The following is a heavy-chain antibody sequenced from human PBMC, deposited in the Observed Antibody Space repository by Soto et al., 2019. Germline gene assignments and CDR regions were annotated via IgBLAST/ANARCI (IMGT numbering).Heavy chain of an antibody. D-gene: IGHD3-10*01. J-gene: IGHJ4*02. CDR1: GFTFSSYA. Sequence: GGSLRLSCAASGFTFSSYAMSWVRQAPGKGLEWVSAISGSGGSTYYADSVKGRFTISRDNSKNTLYLQMNSLRAEDTAVYYCAKDTYFYGSGSYRHDYWGQGTLVTVSS. CDR3: AKDTYFYGSGSYRHDY. CDR2: ISGSGGST. V-gene: IGHV3-23*01.